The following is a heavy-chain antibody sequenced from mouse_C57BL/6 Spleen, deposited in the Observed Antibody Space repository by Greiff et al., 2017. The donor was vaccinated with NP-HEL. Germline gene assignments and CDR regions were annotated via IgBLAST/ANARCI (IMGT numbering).Heavy chain of an antibody. Sequence: DVKLQESGPELVKPGASVKMSCKASGYTFTDYNMHWVKQSHGKSLEWIGYINPNNGGTSYNQKFKGKATLTVNKSSSTAYMELRSLTSEDSAVYYCARDYYGSRDAMDYWGQGTSVTVSS. D-gene: IGHD1-1*01. CDR3: ARDYYGSRDAMDY. CDR2: INPNNGGT. CDR1: GYTFTDYN. V-gene: IGHV1-22*01. J-gene: IGHJ4*01.